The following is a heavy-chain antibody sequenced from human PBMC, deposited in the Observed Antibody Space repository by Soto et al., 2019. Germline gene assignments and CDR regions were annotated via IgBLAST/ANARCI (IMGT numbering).Heavy chain of an antibody. D-gene: IGHD3-3*01. CDR2: IIPIVGTA. Sequence: QVQLVQSGAEVKKPGSSVKVSCKASGGTFNNYASSWVRLAPGQGLEWMGGIIPIVGTANYAQKFQGRVTITADESTSTAYMELNSLRSEDTAVYYCARTTYDFWSGHTRPIFDPWGQGTLVTVSS. CDR1: GGTFNNYA. V-gene: IGHV1-69*01. J-gene: IGHJ5*02. CDR3: ARTTYDFWSGHTRPIFDP.